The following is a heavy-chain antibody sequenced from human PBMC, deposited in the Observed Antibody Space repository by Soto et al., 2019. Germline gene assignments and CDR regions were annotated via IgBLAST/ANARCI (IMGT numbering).Heavy chain of an antibody. CDR3: VRGSSNWLWYFDL. V-gene: IGHV1-46*01. CDR1: GYTFTSNY. D-gene: IGHD6-13*01. CDR2: INPSHSTT. J-gene: IGHJ2*01. Sequence: QVHLVQSGAEVKEPGASVKLSCKASGYTFTSNYLYWVRQAPGQGLEWMGMINPSHSTTTYARNFQGRVTMTRDTSTSTIYIEVTRLRSEDTAVYYCVRGSSNWLWYFDLWGRGTLVTVSS.